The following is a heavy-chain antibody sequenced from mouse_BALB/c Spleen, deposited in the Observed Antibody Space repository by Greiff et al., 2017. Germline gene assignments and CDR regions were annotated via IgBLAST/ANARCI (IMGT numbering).Heavy chain of an antibody. CDR3: TRSRADYSAMDY. CDR1: GYTFTSYW. Sequence: LQQPGSELVRPGASVKLSCKASGYTFTSYWMHWVKQRHGQGLEWIGNIYPGSGSTNYDEKFKSKGTLTVDTSSSTAYMHLSSLTSEDSAVYYCTRSRADYSAMDYGGQGTSVTVSS. J-gene: IGHJ4*01. V-gene: IGHV1S22*01. CDR2: IYPGSGST.